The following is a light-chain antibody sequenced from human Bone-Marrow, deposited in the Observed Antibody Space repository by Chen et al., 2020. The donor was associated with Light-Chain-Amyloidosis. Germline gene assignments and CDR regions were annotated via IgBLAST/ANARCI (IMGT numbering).Light chain of an antibody. CDR3: QVWDRSSDRPV. V-gene: IGLV3-21*02. CDR2: DDS. Sequence: SYVLTQPSSVSLAPGHTATIACGGNNIGSTSVHWYQQTPGQATLLVVYDDSDLPSGIPVRLSGANSGNTATLTISRVEAGDEADYYCQVWDRSSDRPVFGGGTKLTVL. CDR1: NIGSTS. J-gene: IGLJ3*02.